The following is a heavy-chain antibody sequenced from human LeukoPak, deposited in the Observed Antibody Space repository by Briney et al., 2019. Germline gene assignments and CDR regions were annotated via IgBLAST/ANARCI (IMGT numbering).Heavy chain of an antibody. V-gene: IGHV3-23*01. CDR1: GFTFSTYA. J-gene: IGHJ4*02. Sequence: GGSLRLSCAASGFTFSTYAMSWVRQAPGKGLEWVSVISGSGGSTYYADSVKGRFTISRDNAKNSLHLQMNSLRAEDTAIYYCAKTYYYSSGNFWGQGTLVTVSS. CDR3: AKTYYYSSGNF. D-gene: IGHD3-10*01. CDR2: ISGSGGST.